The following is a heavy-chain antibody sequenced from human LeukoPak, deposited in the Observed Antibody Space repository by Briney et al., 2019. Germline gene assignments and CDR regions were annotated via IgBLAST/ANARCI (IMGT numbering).Heavy chain of an antibody. V-gene: IGHV3-74*01. CDR2: IASDGSST. D-gene: IGHD4-23*01. CDR3: ARGRPHGNDY. CDR1: GFTFSSYR. J-gene: IGHJ4*02. Sequence: GGSLRPSCAASGFTFSSYRMNWVRQAPGKGLVWVSRIASDGSSTTYADSVKGRFSISRDNAKNTLYLQMNSLRVEDTAVYYCARGRPHGNDYWGQGTLVTVSS.